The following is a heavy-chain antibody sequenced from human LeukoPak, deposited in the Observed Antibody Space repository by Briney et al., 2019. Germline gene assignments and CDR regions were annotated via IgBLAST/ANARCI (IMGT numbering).Heavy chain of an antibody. J-gene: IGHJ4*02. CDR3: AKASWVSIADAVW. CDR2: LTGEAET. V-gene: IGHV3-23*01. D-gene: IGHD3-16*01. CDR1: GFSFKNYA. Sequence: GASLKLSCAASGFSFKNYAMSWVRQAPARGPEWVSSLTGEAETFYAGSMKGCFTLSRDDSRNTVYLQLNNLIVEDTAIYYCAKASWVSIADAVWRGQGTQVTVSS.